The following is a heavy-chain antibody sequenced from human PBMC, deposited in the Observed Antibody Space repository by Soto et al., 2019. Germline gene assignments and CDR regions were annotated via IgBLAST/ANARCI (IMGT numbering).Heavy chain of an antibody. CDR2: IWYDGSNK. CDR1: GFTFSSYG. CDR3: ARHRGGSGWHTYN. J-gene: IGHJ1*01. Sequence: QVQLVESGGGVVQPGRSLRLSCAASGFTFSSYGMHWFRQAPGKGLEWVAVIWYDGSNKYYADSVKCRFTISIDNSKNTLYLQMNRLRAEDTAVSYCARHRGGSGWHTYNWGKGTLVTVSS. D-gene: IGHD6-19*01. V-gene: IGHV3-33*01.